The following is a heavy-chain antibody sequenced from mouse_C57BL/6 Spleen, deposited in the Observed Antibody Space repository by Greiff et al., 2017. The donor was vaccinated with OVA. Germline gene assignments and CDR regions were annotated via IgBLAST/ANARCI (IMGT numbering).Heavy chain of an antibody. CDR3: ARSAVRDYAMDY. J-gene: IGHJ4*01. Sequence: QVQLQQPGAELVMPGASVKLSCKASGYTFTSYWMHWVKQRPGQGLEWIGEIDPSDSYTNYNQKFKGKSTLTVDKSSSTAYMQLSSLTSEDSAVYYCARSAVRDYAMDYWGQGTSVTVSS. CDR1: GYTFTSYW. D-gene: IGHD2-2*01. V-gene: IGHV1-69*01. CDR2: IDPSDSYT.